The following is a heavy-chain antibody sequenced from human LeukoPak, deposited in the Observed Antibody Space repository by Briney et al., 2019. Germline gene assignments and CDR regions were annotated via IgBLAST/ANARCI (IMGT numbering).Heavy chain of an antibody. V-gene: IGHV3-7*01. D-gene: IGHD3-10*01. Sequence: GGSLRLSCAGSGIMIKTYWMTWVRQAPGEGLEFVANIKPDGSETYYVGSVRGRFTISRDNAKNLLYLQMNSLRADDTAVYYCGRDAVLGSGSVDYWGQGVLVTVSS. J-gene: IGHJ4*02. CDR2: IKPDGSET. CDR1: GIMIKTYW. CDR3: GRDAVLGSGSVDY.